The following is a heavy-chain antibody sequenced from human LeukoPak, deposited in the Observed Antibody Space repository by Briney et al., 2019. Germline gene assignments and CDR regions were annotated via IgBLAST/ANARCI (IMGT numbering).Heavy chain of an antibody. V-gene: IGHV1-8*03. Sequence: ASVKVSCKASGYTFTSYDINWVRQATGQGHEWMGWMNPNSGNTGYAQKFQGRVTITRNTSISTAYMELSSLRSEDTAVYYCARGRSYDFWSGYYTEHNWFDPWGQGTLVTVSS. CDR3: ARGRSYDFWSGYYTEHNWFDP. D-gene: IGHD3-3*01. J-gene: IGHJ5*02. CDR2: MNPNSGNT. CDR1: GYTFTSYD.